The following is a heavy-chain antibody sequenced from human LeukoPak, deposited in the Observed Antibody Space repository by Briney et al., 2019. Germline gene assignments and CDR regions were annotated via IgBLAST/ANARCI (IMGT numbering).Heavy chain of an antibody. J-gene: IGHJ4*02. CDR1: GFTVSSNY. D-gene: IGHD3-22*01. Sequence: GGSLRLSCAASGFTVSSNYMSWVRQAPGKGLEWVSVIYSGGSTYYADSVKGRFTISRDNSKNTLYLQMNSLRAEDTAVYYCASPGPSYYDSSGYYLSYWGQGTLVTASS. V-gene: IGHV3-53*01. CDR3: ASPGPSYYDSSGYYLSY. CDR2: IYSGGST.